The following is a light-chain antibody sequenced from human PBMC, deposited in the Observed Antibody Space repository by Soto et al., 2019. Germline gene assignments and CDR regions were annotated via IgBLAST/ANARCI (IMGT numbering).Light chain of an antibody. CDR1: SSDVGGYNY. CDR2: DVS. J-gene: IGLJ3*02. Sequence: QSALTQSASVSGSPGQSITLSCTGTSSDVGGYNYVSWYQQHPAKAPKLIIYDVSNRPSGVSARFSGSKSGNTASLTISGLQAEDEADYSCSSYTSTNSWVFGGGTKLTVL. V-gene: IGLV2-14*01. CDR3: SSYTSTNSWV.